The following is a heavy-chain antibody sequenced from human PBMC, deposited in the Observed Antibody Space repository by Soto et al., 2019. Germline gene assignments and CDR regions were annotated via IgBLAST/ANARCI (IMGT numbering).Heavy chain of an antibody. V-gene: IGHV3-23*01. J-gene: IGHJ3*02. Sequence: PGGSLRLSCVASGFTCSSYDMSWVRQAPGKGLEWVSTILVGGSTHYPDSVKGRFTISRDNSNNTVFMQMNSLTAGDTAVYYCAKATATGGGAFDICGQGTVVTVSS. CDR3: AKATATGGGAFDI. CDR1: GFTCSSYD. CDR2: ILVGGST. D-gene: IGHD2-8*02.